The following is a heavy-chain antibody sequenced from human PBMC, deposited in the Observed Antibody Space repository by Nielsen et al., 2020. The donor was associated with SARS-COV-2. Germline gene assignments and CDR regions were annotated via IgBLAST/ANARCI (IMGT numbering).Heavy chain of an antibody. V-gene: IGHV3-48*03. D-gene: IGHD3-16*01. CDR2: ISGSGNTI. CDR1: GFTFSSYE. CDR3: ARDLQGLQSAGYGMDV. J-gene: IGHJ6*02. Sequence: GESLKISCAASGFTFSSYEMNWVRQAPGKGLEWVSFISGSGNTIYYADSVKGRFTTSRDNAKKSLYLQMNSLRAEDTAVYYCARDLQGLQSAGYGMDVWGQGTTVTVSS.